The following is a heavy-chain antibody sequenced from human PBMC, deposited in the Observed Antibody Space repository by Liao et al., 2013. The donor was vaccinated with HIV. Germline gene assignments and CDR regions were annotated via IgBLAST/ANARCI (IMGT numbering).Heavy chain of an antibody. D-gene: IGHD3-10*01. V-gene: IGHV4-34*01. CDR3: AGGNRAYYGSSSYDY. CDR2: INHSGST. CDR1: GGSFSNYY. Sequence: QVQLQQWGAGLLKPSETLSLTCAVYGGSFSNYYWSWIRQSPGKGLEWIGEINHSGSTNYNPSLKSRVFISVDTSEKQFSLKLTSLTAADTAVYYCAGGNRAYYGSSSYDYWGQGTLVTVSS. J-gene: IGHJ4*02.